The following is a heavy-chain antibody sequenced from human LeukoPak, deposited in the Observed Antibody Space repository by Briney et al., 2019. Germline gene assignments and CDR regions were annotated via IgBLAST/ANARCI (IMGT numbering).Heavy chain of an antibody. Sequence: GGSLRLSCAASGFTFSSYGMHWVRQAPGKGLEWVAVISYDGSNKYYADSVKGRFTISRDNSKNTLYLQMNSLRAEDTAVYYCAKDDLSDYGDYLTSSGPDYWGQGTLVTVSS. CDR1: GFTFSSYG. D-gene: IGHD4-17*01. J-gene: IGHJ4*02. V-gene: IGHV3-30*18. CDR2: ISYDGSNK. CDR3: AKDDLSDYGDYLTSSGPDY.